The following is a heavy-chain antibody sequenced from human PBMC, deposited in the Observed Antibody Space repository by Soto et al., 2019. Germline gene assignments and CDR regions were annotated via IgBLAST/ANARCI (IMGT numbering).Heavy chain of an antibody. CDR1: GYTFTRDG. CDR3: AREYSSGYPY. D-gene: IGHD3-22*01. CDR2: ISAYNGNT. Sequence: APVKVSCKASGYTFTRDGISWVRQAPGQGIEWMGWISAYNGNTNYAQKLQGRVTMTTDTSTSTAYMELRSLRSDDTAVYCCAREYSSGYPYWGQGSLVTVSS. J-gene: IGHJ4*02. V-gene: IGHV1-18*01.